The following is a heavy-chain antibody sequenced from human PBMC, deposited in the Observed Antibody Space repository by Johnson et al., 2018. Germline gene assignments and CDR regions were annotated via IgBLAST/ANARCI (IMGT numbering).Heavy chain of an antibody. D-gene: IGHD1-26*01. CDR2: IYSDVSST. J-gene: IGHJ3*02. V-gene: IGHV3-74*01. CDR3: ARAVEATRNAFHI. Sequence: VQLQESGGGLVQPGGSLRLSCEASGITFSNFWMHWVRQAPGKGLVWVSRIYSDVSSTNYADSVKGRFTISRDSAQNTLYLQMHSRMAEDTALNYCARAVEATRNAFHIWGQGTMVTVSS. CDR1: GITFSNFW.